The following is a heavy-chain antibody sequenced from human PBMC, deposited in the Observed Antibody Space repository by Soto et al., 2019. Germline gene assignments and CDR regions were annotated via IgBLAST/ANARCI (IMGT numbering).Heavy chain of an antibody. CDR2: IYYSGST. CDR1: GGSISSYY. Sequence: SETLSLTCTVSGGSISSYYWSWIRQPPGKGLEWIGYIYYSGSTNYNPSLKSRVTISVDTPKNQFSLKLSSVTAADTAVYYCARGWWGAFDIWGQGTMVTVSS. CDR3: ARGWWGAFDI. V-gene: IGHV4-59*08. J-gene: IGHJ3*02. D-gene: IGHD2-15*01.